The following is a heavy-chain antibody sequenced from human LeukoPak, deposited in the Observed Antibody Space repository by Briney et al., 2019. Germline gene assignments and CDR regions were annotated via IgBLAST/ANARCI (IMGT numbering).Heavy chain of an antibody. V-gene: IGHV3-30*18. CDR2: ISYDGSNK. J-gene: IGHJ4*02. Sequence: PGGSLRLSCAASGFTFSSYGMHWVRHAPGKGLELVAVISYDGSNKYYADSVKGRFTIPRDNSKNTLYLQMNSLRAEDTAVYYCAKGRGVLTTANDYWGQGTLVTVSS. D-gene: IGHD3-3*01. CDR1: GFTFSSYG. CDR3: AKGRGVLTTANDY.